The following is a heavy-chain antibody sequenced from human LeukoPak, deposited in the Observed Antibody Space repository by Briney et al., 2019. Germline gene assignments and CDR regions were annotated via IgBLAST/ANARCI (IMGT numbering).Heavy chain of an antibody. D-gene: IGHD2-2*01. V-gene: IGHV4-34*01. CDR1: GGSFSGYY. Sequence: SETLSLTCAVYGGSFSGYYWSWIRQPPGKGLEWIGEINHSGGTNYNPSLKSRVTISVDTSKNQFSLKLSSVTAADTAVYYCARARPGDIVVVPAAIGMDVWGKGTTVTVSS. CDR3: ARARPGDIVVVPAAIGMDV. CDR2: INHSGGT. J-gene: IGHJ6*04.